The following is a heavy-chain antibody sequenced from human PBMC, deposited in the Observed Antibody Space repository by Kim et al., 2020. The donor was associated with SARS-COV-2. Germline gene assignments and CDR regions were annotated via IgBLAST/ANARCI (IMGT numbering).Heavy chain of an antibody. CDR1: GFTFSNAW. CDR3: AAGTGYSDVDY. D-gene: IGHD6-13*01. J-gene: IGHJ4*02. Sequence: GGSLRLSCAASGFTFSNAWMNWVRQVPGKGLEWVGRIKSKTNGGTTDYAAPVKGRSTISSEDSKTTLHLQMNSLKTEATAVYFAAAGTGYSDVDYWGQGTPVTVSP. CDR2: IKSKTNGGTT. V-gene: IGHV3-15*01.